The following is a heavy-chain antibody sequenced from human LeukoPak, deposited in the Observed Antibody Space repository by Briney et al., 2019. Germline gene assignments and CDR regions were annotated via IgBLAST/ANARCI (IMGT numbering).Heavy chain of an antibody. CDR2: IYSGGST. CDR1: GFTFSNYW. J-gene: IGHJ6*02. V-gene: IGHV3-53*04. D-gene: IGHD3-10*01. Sequence: GESLRLSCAASGFTFSNYWMSWVRQAPGKGLEWVSVIYSGGSTYYADSVKGRFTISRHNSKNTLYLQMNSLRAEDTAVYYCARVGSGSGSYYPYYYYYGMDVWGQGTTVTVSS. CDR3: ARVGSGSGSYYPYYYYYGMDV.